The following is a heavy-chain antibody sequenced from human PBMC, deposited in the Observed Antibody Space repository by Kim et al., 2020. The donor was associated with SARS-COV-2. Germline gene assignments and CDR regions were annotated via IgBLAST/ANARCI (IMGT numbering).Heavy chain of an antibody. V-gene: IGHV1-8*01. D-gene: IGHD6-19*01. J-gene: IGHJ3*02. CDR3: ARGNSSGWSDDAFDI. Sequence: QRFQGRVTMPRNTSISTAYMELSSLRSEDTAVYYCARGNSSGWSDDAFDIWGQGTMVTVSS.